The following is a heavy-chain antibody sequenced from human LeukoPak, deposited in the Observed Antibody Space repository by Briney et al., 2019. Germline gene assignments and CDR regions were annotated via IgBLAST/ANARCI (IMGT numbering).Heavy chain of an antibody. CDR1: GFTFSSYA. CDR3: AKGRPLDIVVVPAAIGVN. D-gene: IGHD2-2*02. J-gene: IGHJ4*02. Sequence: GGPLRLSCAASGFTFSSYAMSWVRQAPGKGLEWVSAISGSGGSTYYADSVKGRFTISRDNSKNTLYLQMNSLRAEDTAVYYCAKGRPLDIVVVPAAIGVNWGQGTLVTVSS. V-gene: IGHV3-23*01. CDR2: ISGSGGST.